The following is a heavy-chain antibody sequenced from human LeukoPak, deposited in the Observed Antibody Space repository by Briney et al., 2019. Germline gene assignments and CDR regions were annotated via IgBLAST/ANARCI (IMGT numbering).Heavy chain of an antibody. CDR3: VTSYCSGGSCYSASGY. CDR1: GFTFSSYW. CDR2: INSDGSST. V-gene: IGHV3-74*01. J-gene: IGHJ4*02. D-gene: IGHD2-15*01. Sequence: GGSLRLSCAASGFTFSSYWMHGVRQAPGKGLVWVSRINSDGSSTSYADSVKGRFTISRDNAKNTLYLQMNSLRAEDSAVYYCVTSYCSGGSCYSASGYWGQGTLVTVSS.